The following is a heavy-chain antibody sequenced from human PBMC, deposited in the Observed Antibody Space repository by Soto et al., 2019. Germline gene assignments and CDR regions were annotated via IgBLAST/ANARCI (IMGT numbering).Heavy chain of an antibody. Sequence: ASVKVSCKASGYTFTDFYMHWVRQAPGQGLEWMGWINAGNGNTKYSQKFQGRVTITRDTSASTAYMELSSLRSEDTAVYYCARSIVVVTALDYWGQGTLVTVS. J-gene: IGHJ4*02. V-gene: IGHV1-3*01. CDR2: INAGNGNT. CDR1: GYTFTDFY. D-gene: IGHD2-21*02. CDR3: ARSIVVVTALDY.